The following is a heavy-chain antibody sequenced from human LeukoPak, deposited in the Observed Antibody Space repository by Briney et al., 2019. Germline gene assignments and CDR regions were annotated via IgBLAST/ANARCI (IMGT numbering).Heavy chain of an antibody. CDR1: GYTFTSYG. CDR3: AILNPSYGDPSHPYFDY. D-gene: IGHD4-17*01. Sequence: ASVKVSCKASGYTFTSYGISWVRQAPGQGLEWMGWINPNSGGTNYAQKFQGWVTMTRDTSISTAYMELSRLRSDDTAVYYCAILNPSYGDPSHPYFDYWGQGTLVTVSS. V-gene: IGHV1-2*04. J-gene: IGHJ4*02. CDR2: INPNSGGT.